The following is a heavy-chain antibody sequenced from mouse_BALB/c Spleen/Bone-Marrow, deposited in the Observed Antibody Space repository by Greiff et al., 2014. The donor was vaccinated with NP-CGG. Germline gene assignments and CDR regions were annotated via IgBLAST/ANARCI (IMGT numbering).Heavy chain of an antibody. CDR3: ARHTLRYYAMDY. CDR2: IWGGGST. CDR1: GFSLTDYG. V-gene: IGHV2-6-5*01. Sequence: VKLMESGPGLVAPSQSLSITCTVSGFSLTDYGVSWIRQPPGKGLEWLGVIWGGGSTYYNSSLKSRPSISKDNSKSQVFLKMNNLQTDDTAMYFCARHTLRYYAMDYWGQGTSVTVSS. J-gene: IGHJ4*01. D-gene: IGHD1-1*01.